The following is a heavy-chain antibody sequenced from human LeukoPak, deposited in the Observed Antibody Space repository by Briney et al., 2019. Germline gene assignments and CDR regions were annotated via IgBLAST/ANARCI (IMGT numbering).Heavy chain of an antibody. Sequence: GGSLRLSCAASGFTFSSYAMSWVRQAPGKGLEWVSAISGSGGSTYYADSVKGRFTISRDNSKNTLYLQMNSLRAEDTAVYYCAARRDGYNSVDYWGQGPWSPSP. J-gene: IGHJ4*02. CDR1: GFTFSSYA. D-gene: IGHD5-24*01. V-gene: IGHV3-23*01. CDR3: AARRDGYNSVDY. CDR2: ISGSGGST.